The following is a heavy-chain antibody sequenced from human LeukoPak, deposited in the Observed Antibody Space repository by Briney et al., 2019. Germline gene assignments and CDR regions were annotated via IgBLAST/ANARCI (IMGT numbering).Heavy chain of an antibody. J-gene: IGHJ3*02. V-gene: IGHV1-24*01. CDR2: LDPEDGET. Sequence: ASVKVSCKVSGYTLTELSMHWVRQAPGKGLEWMEGLDPEDGETIYAQKFQGRVTMTEDTSTDTAYMELSSLRSEDTAVYYCATEAYYYDSDAFDIWGQGTMVTVSS. D-gene: IGHD3-22*01. CDR3: ATEAYYYDSDAFDI. CDR1: GYTLTELS.